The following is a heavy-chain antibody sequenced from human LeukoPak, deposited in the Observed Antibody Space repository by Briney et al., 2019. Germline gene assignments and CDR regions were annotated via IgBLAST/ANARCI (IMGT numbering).Heavy chain of an antibody. CDR3: ARGDPIVLMGAFDI. Sequence: ASVKVSCKASGYTFTSYGISWVRRAPGQGLEWMGWISAYNGNTNYAQKLQGRVTMTTDTSTSTAYMELRSLRSDDTAVYYCARGDPIVLMGAFDIWGQGTMVTVSS. CDR2: ISAYNGNT. CDR1: GYTFTSYG. V-gene: IGHV1-18*01. D-gene: IGHD2-8*01. J-gene: IGHJ3*02.